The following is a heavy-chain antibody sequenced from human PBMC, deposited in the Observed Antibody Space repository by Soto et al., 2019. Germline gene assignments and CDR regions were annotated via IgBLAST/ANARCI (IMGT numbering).Heavy chain of an antibody. D-gene: IGHD3-22*01. J-gene: IGHJ4*02. CDR1: GFTFTNAW. V-gene: IGHV3-15*07. CDR2: IKSKTDGGTT. Sequence: GGSLRLSCAASGFTFTNAWMNWVRQAPGKGLEWVGRIKSKTDGGTTDYAAPVKGRFTISRDDSKNTLYLQMNSLQTEDTAVYYCTTAFPVVLSDNFDYWGQGTLVTVSS. CDR3: TTAFPVVLSDNFDY.